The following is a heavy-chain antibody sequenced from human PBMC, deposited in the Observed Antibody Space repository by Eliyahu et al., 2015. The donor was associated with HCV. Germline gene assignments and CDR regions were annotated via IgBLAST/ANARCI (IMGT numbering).Heavy chain of an antibody. D-gene: IGHD6-13*01. J-gene: IGHJ4*02. CDR2: ISSNGGST. Sequence: EVQLVESGEGLVQPGGSLRLSCAASGFTFSSYAMHWVRQAPGKGLEYVSAISSNGGSTYYADSVKGRFTISRDNSKNTLYLQMGSLRAEDMAVYYCARSGGNMYSSPLDYWGQGTLVTVSS. CDR1: GFTFSSYA. CDR3: ARSGGNMYSSPLDY. V-gene: IGHV3-64*02.